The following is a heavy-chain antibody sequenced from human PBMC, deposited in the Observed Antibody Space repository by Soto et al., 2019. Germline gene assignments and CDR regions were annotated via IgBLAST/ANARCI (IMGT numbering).Heavy chain of an antibody. D-gene: IGHD4-17*01. CDR1: GFTVSSHY. V-gene: IGHV3-53*02. CDR3: ATTVTRLIAFDV. CDR2: LYASDST. Sequence: EVQLVETGGGLIQPGGSLRLSCAASGFTVSSHYMSWVRQTPGKGLEWVSILYASDSTFYADSVEGRFTISRDNSKNTVYLQLNSLRAEDTAVYYCATTVTRLIAFDVWGQRTMVTVSS. J-gene: IGHJ3*01.